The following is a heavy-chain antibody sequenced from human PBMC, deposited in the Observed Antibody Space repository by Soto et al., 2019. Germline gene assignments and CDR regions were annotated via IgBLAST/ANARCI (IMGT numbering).Heavy chain of an antibody. J-gene: IGHJ4*02. CDR2: IIPIFGTA. V-gene: IGHV1-69*01. D-gene: IGHD2-21*02. CDR3: ARDRGVCGGDCYIFDY. Sequence: QVQLVQSGAEVKKPGSSVKVSCKASGGTFSSYASSWVRQAPGQGLEWMGGIIPIFGTANYAQKFQGRVTITADEATSTAYMELSSLRSEDTAVYYGARDRGVCGGDCYIFDYWGQGTLVTVSS. CDR1: GGTFSSYA.